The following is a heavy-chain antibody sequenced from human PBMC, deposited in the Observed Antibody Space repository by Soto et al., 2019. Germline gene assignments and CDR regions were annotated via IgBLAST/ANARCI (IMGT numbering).Heavy chain of an antibody. D-gene: IGHD3-10*01. CDR3: ARGGSGNFDY. V-gene: IGHV1-3*04. J-gene: IGHJ4*02. CDR2: INTGNGNT. CDR1: GYTFTTYT. Sequence: QVQLVQSGADVKKPGASVRVSCKASGYTFTTYTLHWLRQAPGQRLEWVGWINTGNGNTKYSQISQGRVSITRDRSANPVHLELSSLRSEDTAVYYCARGGSGNFDYWGQGTLVTVSS.